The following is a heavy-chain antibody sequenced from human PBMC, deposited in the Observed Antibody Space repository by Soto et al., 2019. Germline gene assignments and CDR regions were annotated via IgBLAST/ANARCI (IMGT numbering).Heavy chain of an antibody. Sequence: SETLSLTCTVSGGSVSSGSYYWSWIRQPPGKGLEWIGYIYYSGSTNYNPSLKSRVTISVDTSKNQFSLKLSSVTAADTAVYYCARRPYYYDSSGYYDYWGQGTLVTVSS. CDR1: GGSVSSGSYY. CDR3: ARRPYYYDSSGYYDY. V-gene: IGHV4-61*01. D-gene: IGHD3-22*01. J-gene: IGHJ4*02. CDR2: IYYSGST.